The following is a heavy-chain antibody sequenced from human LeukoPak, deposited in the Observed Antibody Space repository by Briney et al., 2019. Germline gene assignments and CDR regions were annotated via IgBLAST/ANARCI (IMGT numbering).Heavy chain of an antibody. CDR3: VIWGDYDVLTGYYVPDY. V-gene: IGHV3-23*01. J-gene: IGHJ4*02. CDR2: ITGGGTNR. Sequence: QPGGSLRLSCVASGFTFSNYAMGWARQAPGRGLEWVSAITGGGTNRYYAASLKGRFTTSRENSKNTVFLQMNSLRHEDTAIYYCVIWGDYDVLTGYYVPDYWGQGTLVTVAS. CDR1: GFTFSNYA. D-gene: IGHD3-9*01.